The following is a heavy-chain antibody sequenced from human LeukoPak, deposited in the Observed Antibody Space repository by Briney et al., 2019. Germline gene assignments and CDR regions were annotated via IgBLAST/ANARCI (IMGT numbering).Heavy chain of an antibody. Sequence: SETLSLTCTVSGGSISSSSYYWGWIRQPPGKGLEWIGSIYYSGSTNYNPSLKSRVTISVDTSKNQFSLKLSSVTAADTAVYYCARDDSSGYVFDYWGQGTLVTVSS. J-gene: IGHJ4*02. CDR3: ARDDSSGYVFDY. D-gene: IGHD3-22*01. V-gene: IGHV4-39*07. CDR2: IYYSGST. CDR1: GGSISSSSYY.